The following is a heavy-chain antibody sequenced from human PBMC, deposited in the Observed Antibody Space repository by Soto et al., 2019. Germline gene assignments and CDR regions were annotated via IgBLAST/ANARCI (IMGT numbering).Heavy chain of an antibody. Sequence: SETLSLTCTVSGGSISSYYWSWIRQPPGKGLEWIGYIYYSGSTNYNPSLKSRVTISVDTSKNQFSLKLSSVTAADTAVYYCAKAFYRGSYFDDWGQGTLVTVSS. V-gene: IGHV4-59*01. CDR3: AKAFYRGSYFDD. J-gene: IGHJ4*02. CDR1: GGSISSYY. D-gene: IGHD1-26*01. CDR2: IYYSGST.